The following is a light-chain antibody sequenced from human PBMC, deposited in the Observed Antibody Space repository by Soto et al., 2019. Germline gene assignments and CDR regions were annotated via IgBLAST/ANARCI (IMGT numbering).Light chain of an antibody. V-gene: IGKV1-5*03. J-gene: IGKJ1*01. CDR3: QHYTIYSEA. Sequence: DIQMTQSPSTLSGSIGDRVTITCRASQTISSWLAWYQHKPGKAPKLLIYKASTLKSGVPSRFSGSGSGTEFTLTISCLQPDYFATYYCQHYTIYSEAFGQGTKVDIK. CDR2: KAS. CDR1: QTISSW.